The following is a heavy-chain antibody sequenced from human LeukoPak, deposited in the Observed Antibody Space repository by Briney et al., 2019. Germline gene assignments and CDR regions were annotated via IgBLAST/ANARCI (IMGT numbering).Heavy chain of an antibody. CDR1: GFIFSSYE. V-gene: IGHV3-48*03. D-gene: IGHD6-13*01. CDR2: ISSSGSTI. CDR3: ARDSGPGYSSSWYDY. J-gene: IGHJ4*02. Sequence: PGGSLRLSCAASGFIFSSYEMSWVRQAPGKGLEWVSYISSSGSTIYYADSVKGRFTISRDNAKNSLYLQMNSLRAEDTAVYYCARDSGPGYSSSWYDYWGQGTLVTVSS.